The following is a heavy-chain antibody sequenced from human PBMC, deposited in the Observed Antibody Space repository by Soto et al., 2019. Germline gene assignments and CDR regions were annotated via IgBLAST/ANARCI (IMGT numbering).Heavy chain of an antibody. CDR3: AKVSITMVRGVIIFFDY. J-gene: IGHJ4*02. Sequence: HPGGSLRLSCAASGFTFSSYAMSWVRQAPGKGLEWVSAISGSGGSTYYADSVKGRFTISRDNSKNTLYLQMNSLRAEDTAVYYCAKVSITMVRGVIIFFDYWGQGTLVTV. CDR2: ISGSGGST. CDR1: GFTFSSYA. D-gene: IGHD3-10*01. V-gene: IGHV3-23*01.